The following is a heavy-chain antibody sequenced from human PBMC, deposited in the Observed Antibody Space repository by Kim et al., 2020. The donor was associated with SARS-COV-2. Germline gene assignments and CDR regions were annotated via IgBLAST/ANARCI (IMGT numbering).Heavy chain of an antibody. Sequence: GGSLRLSCAASGFTFDDYAMHWVRQAPGKGLEWVSGISWNSGGIGYADSVKGRFTISRDNAKNSLYLQMNSLRAEDTALYYCAKMIDYYGMDVWGQGTTVTVSS. D-gene: IGHD3-22*01. V-gene: IGHV3-9*01. J-gene: IGHJ6*02. CDR2: ISWNSGGI. CDR1: GFTFDDYA. CDR3: AKMIDYYGMDV.